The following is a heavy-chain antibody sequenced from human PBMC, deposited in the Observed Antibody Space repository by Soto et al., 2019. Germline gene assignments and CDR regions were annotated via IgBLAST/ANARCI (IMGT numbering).Heavy chain of an antibody. V-gene: IGHV1-18*01. CDR2: ISAYNGNT. D-gene: IGHD6-6*01. Sequence: ASVKVSCKASGYTFTSYGISWVRQAPGQGLEWMGWISAYNGNTNYAQKLQGRVTMTTDTSTSTAYMELRSLRSDDTAVYYCASWVKAVRGYSSSSDYNYMDVGGKGTTVSVPS. CDR3: ASWVKAVRGYSSSSDYNYMDV. CDR1: GYTFTSYG. J-gene: IGHJ6*03.